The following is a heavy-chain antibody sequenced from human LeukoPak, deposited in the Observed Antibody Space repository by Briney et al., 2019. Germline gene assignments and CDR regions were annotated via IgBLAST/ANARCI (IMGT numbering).Heavy chain of an antibody. CDR2: IYTSGGT. Sequence: SETLSLTCTVSGGSISSYYWSWIRQPPGKGLEWIGRIYTSGGTNYNPSLKSRVTMSVDTSKNQFSPKLSSVTAADTAVYYCARDGTTNAFDIWGQGTMVTVSS. J-gene: IGHJ3*02. CDR3: ARDGTTNAFDI. D-gene: IGHD1-7*01. CDR1: GGSISSYY. V-gene: IGHV4-4*07.